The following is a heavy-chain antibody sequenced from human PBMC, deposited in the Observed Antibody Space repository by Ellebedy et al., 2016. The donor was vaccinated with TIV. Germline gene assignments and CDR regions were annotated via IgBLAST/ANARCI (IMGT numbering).Heavy chain of an antibody. CDR2: ISAYNGNT. CDR3: ARDHRSANTCVYFDY. Sequence: ASVKVSCKASGYTFTSYGISWVRQAPGQGLEWMGWISAYNGNTNYAQKLQGRVTMTTDTSTSTAYMELSSLRSDDTAVYYCARDHRSANTCVYFDYWGQGTLVTVSS. V-gene: IGHV1-18*01. J-gene: IGHJ4*02. D-gene: IGHD3-16*01. CDR1: GYTFTSYG.